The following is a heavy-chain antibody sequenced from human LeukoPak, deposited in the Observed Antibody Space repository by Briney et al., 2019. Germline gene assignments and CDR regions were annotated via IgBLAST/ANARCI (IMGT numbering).Heavy chain of an antibody. CDR2: INPNSGGI. CDR3: ARGVGDGYKSPADY. CDR1: GYTFTGYY. Sequence: ASVKVSCKASGYTFTGYYMHWVRQAPGQGLEWMGWINPNSGGINYAQKFQGRVTMTRDTSISTAYMELSRLRSDDTAVYYCARGVGDGYKSPADYWGQGTLVTVSS. D-gene: IGHD5-24*01. J-gene: IGHJ4*02. V-gene: IGHV1-2*02.